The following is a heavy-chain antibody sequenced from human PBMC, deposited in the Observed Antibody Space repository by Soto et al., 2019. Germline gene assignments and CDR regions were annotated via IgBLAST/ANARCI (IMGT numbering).Heavy chain of an antibody. J-gene: IGHJ4*02. D-gene: IGHD2-2*01. CDR2: LTTSGNSI. V-gene: IGHV3-48*03. CDR3: AGHTSTSVS. Sequence: GGSLRLSCAASGFTFSTYDMNWVRQAPGKGLEWISYLTTSGNSIYYADPVKGRFTASRDNTKNSLFLQMNSLRVEDTAVYYCAGHTSTSVSWGQGTLVTVSS. CDR1: GFTFSTYD.